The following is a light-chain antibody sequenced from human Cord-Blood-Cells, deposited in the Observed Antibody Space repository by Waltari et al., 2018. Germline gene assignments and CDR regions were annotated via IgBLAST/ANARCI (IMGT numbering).Light chain of an antibody. J-gene: IGKJ2*01. CDR1: QSISSY. CDR3: QKSYSKTYT. V-gene: IGKV1-39*01. Sequence: DIQMTQSPSSLSASVGDRVTITCRASQSISSYLNWYQQKQGKAPKILIYAASSLQSGVPSRFSGSGSGTDFTLTISSLQPEDFENYYCQKSYSKTYTFGKGKKLEIK. CDR2: AAS.